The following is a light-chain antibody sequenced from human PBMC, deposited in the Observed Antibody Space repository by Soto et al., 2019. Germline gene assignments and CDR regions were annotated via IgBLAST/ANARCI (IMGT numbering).Light chain of an antibody. CDR1: SSDVGAYNY. CDR2: EVS. V-gene: IGLV2-8*01. Sequence: QSVLTQPPSASGSPGQSVTISCTGTSSDVGAYNYVSWYQQLPGKAPKLIIYEVSKRLSGVPDRFSGSKSGNTASLTVSGLQAEDEADYYCTSYAGTYSFFYVFGTGTKLTVL. CDR3: TSYAGTYSFFYV. J-gene: IGLJ1*01.